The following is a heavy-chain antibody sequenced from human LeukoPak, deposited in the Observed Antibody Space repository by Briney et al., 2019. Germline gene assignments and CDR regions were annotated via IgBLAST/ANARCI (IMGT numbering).Heavy chain of an antibody. V-gene: IGHV4-34*01. Sequence: PSETLSLTCAVYGGSFSGYYWSWIRQPPGKGLEWIGEINHSGSTNYNPSLKSRVTISVDTSKNQFSLKLSPVTAADTAVYYCARGRSSGSYLDRNFDYWGQGTLVTVSS. CDR2: INHSGST. CDR3: ARGRSSGSYLDRNFDY. D-gene: IGHD1-26*01. J-gene: IGHJ4*02. CDR1: GGSFSGYY.